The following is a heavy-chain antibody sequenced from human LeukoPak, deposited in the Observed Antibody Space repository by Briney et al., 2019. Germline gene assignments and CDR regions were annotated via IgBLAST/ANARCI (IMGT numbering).Heavy chain of an antibody. J-gene: IGHJ4*02. Sequence: PSETLSLTCAVYGGSFSGYYWSWTRQPPGKGLEWIGEINHSGSTNYNPSLKSRVTISVGTSKNQFSLKLSSVTAADTAVYYCAGRAYDSSGYYLPWGQGTLVTVSS. CDR3: AGRAYDSSGYYLP. CDR1: GGSFSGYY. V-gene: IGHV4-34*01. D-gene: IGHD3-22*01. CDR2: INHSGST.